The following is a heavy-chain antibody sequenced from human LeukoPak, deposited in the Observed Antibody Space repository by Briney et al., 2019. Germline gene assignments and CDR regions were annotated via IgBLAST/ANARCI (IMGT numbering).Heavy chain of an antibody. J-gene: IGHJ4*02. CDR1: GFIFDHFG. D-gene: IGHD2-8*02. CDR2: INWDSTST. CDR3: ARDLKYCTGGMCCFTAVADS. Sequence: RPGGSLRLSCATSGFIFDHFGMNWVRQVPGKGLEWVSGINWDSTSTNYVDSVRGRFTISRDNAKNSLYLQMNSLRVEDTAFYYCARDLKYCTGGMCCFTAVADSWGQGTLVTVSS. V-gene: IGHV3-20*04.